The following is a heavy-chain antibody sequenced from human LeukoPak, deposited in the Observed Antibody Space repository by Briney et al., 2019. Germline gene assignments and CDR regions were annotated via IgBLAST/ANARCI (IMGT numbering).Heavy chain of an antibody. J-gene: IGHJ6*02. CDR2: ISGSGGST. CDR3: AIDVTSYYYYYYGMDV. D-gene: IGHD3-16*01. CDR1: GFTFSSYA. V-gene: IGHV3-23*01. Sequence: GGSLRLSCAASGFTFSSYAMSWVRQAPGKGLEWVSAISGSGGSTYYADSVKGRFTISRDNSKNTLYLQMNSLRAEDTAVYYCAIDVTSYYYYYYGMDVWGQGTRVTVSS.